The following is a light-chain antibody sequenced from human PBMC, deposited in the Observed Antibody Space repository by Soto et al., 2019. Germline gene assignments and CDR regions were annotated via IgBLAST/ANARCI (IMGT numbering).Light chain of an antibody. Sequence: EIVMTQSPATLSVSPGERATLSCRASQSISGNLAWYQQKPGQAPRLLIYGASTRATGVPARFSGSGSGTEFTLTISSKQSEDFAVYYCQEYNNWPELTFGGGTKVELK. CDR1: QSISGN. J-gene: IGKJ4*01. V-gene: IGKV3-15*01. CDR2: GAS. CDR3: QEYNNWPELT.